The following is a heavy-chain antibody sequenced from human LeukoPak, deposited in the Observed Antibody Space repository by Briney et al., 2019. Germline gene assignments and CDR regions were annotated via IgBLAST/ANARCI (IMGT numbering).Heavy chain of an antibody. D-gene: IGHD5-18*01. CDR2: LYHDDAET. CDR3: ARQRGYRMTKDGFDV. CDR1: GYTFSDYW. J-gene: IGHJ3*01. Sequence: GEPLKISCNASGYTFSDYWIGWVRHMPGKGLEWMTILYHDDAETRYGPSLQGQITISADKSINTAYLQWSSLKASDSGMRYCARQRGYRMTKDGFDVWGQGTMVTVSS. V-gene: IGHV5-51*01.